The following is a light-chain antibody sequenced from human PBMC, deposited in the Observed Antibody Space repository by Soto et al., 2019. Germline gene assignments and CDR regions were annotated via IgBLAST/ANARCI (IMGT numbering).Light chain of an antibody. V-gene: IGKV1-39*01. J-gene: IGKJ1*01. CDR3: QQSYSTPWT. CDR1: QTIRKS. CDR2: GAS. Sequence: IQMTQSPPYLSASIGDRVTTTCRASQTIRKSLNWYQQKAETAPKLLIFGASSLQSGVPARFSASGSGTEFTLTINSLQPEDFATYHGQQSYSTPWTFGQGTKVDI.